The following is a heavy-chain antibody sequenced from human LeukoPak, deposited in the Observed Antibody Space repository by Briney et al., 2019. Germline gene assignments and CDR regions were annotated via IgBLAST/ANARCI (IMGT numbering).Heavy chain of an antibody. CDR1: GFTFSSYA. CDR3: SKKVALTGYYSGMTPDAFDI. D-gene: IGHD3-9*01. Sequence: VGSLRLSCAASGFTFSSYAMSWVRQAPGKGLEWVSAISGSGGSTYYADSVKGRFTISRDNSKNTLYLQMNSLRAEDTAVYYCSKKVALTGYYSGMTPDAFDIWGQGTMVTVSS. J-gene: IGHJ3*02. CDR2: ISGSGGST. V-gene: IGHV3-23*01.